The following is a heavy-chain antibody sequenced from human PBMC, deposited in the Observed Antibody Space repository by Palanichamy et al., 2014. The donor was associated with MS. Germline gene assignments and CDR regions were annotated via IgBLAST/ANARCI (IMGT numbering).Heavy chain of an antibody. CDR1: GFTFQFYG. CDR3: AKGRRVGAATALDF. Sequence: EVHLLESGGKLLQPGGSLRLSCAASGFTFQFYGMSWVRQAPGKGLEWISSISGSGNSTYYADSVKGRFTISRDNSKNTLYLQMDSLRVEDTAIYHCAKGRRVGAATALDFWGQGTLATVSS. CDR2: ISGSGNST. D-gene: IGHD1-26*01. J-gene: IGHJ4*02. V-gene: IGHV3-23*01.